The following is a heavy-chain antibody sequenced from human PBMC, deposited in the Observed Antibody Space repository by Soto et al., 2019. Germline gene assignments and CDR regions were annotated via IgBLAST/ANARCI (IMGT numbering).Heavy chain of an antibody. CDR1: GFTFGDYA. J-gene: IGHJ6*02. CDR2: IRSKAYGGTT. D-gene: IGHD3-3*01. CDR3: TRGVPNYDFWSGNYYYYGMDV. Sequence: GGSLRLSCTASGFTFGDYAMSWFRQAPGKGLEWVGFIRSKAYGGTTEYAASVKGRFTISRDDSKSIAYLQMNSLKTEDTAVYYCTRGVPNYDFWSGNYYYYGMDVWGQGTTVTVSS. V-gene: IGHV3-49*03.